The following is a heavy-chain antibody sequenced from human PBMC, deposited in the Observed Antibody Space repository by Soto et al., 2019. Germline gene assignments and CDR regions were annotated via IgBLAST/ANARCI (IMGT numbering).Heavy chain of an antibody. CDR1: GFTFSSYA. CDR3: ARERYSGYDSYFDY. D-gene: IGHD5-12*01. CDR2: INGSGGST. V-gene: IGHV3-23*01. J-gene: IGHJ4*02. Sequence: GGSLRLSCAASGFTFSSYAMSWVRQAPGKGLEWVSAINGSGGSTYYADSVKGRFTISRDNSKNTLYLQMNSLRAEDTAVYYCARERYSGYDSYFDYWGQGTLVTVSS.